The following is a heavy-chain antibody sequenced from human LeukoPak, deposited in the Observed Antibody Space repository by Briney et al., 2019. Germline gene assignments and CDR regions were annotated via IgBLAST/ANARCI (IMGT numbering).Heavy chain of an antibody. J-gene: IGHJ4*02. V-gene: IGHV3-13*01. CDR1: GFTVSSYA. CDR3: ARQKQSHGNFDY. CDR2: LGIAGDT. Sequence: GGSLRLSCAASGFTVSSYAMHWVRQPIGKGLEWVSALGIAGDTFYPDSVKGRFTISRENAKNSLYLQMNSLRAEDTAMYYCARQKQSHGNFDYWGQGTLVTVSS. D-gene: IGHD1-26*01.